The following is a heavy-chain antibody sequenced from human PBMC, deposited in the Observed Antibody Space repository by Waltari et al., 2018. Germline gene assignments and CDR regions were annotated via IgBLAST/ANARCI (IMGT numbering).Heavy chain of an antibody. V-gene: IGHV3-7*01. D-gene: IGHD3-22*01. CDR2: IKKDGSEE. CDR1: GFTLSSYW. J-gene: IGHJ3*02. Sequence: QLVESGGGLVQPGGSLRLSCAASGFTLSSYWMSWVRQAPGKGLEWVANIKKDGSEEYYVDSVRGRFTISRDNAKNSLYLQMNSLRPEDTAVYYCARDQWFAFDIWGQGTMVTVSS. CDR3: ARDQWFAFDI.